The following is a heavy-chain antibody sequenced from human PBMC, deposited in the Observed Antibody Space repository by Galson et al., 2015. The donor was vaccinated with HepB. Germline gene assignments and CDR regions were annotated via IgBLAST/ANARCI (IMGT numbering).Heavy chain of an antibody. V-gene: IGHV3-11*01. D-gene: IGHD3-10*01. CDR1: GFTFSDYY. CDR2: ISSSGVTI. Sequence: SLRLSCAASGFTFSDYYMSWIRQAPGKGLEWLSYISSSGVTIYYADSVKGRFTISRDNAKNSLYLQMNSLRAEDTAVYFCARGILYYYGSGSFDYWGQGTLVTVSS. CDR3: ARGILYYYGSGSFDY. J-gene: IGHJ4*02.